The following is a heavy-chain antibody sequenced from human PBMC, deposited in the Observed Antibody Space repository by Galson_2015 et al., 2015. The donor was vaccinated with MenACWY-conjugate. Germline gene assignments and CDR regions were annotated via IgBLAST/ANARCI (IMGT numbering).Heavy chain of an antibody. J-gene: IGHJ4*02. CDR3: ARDGSGWYPCDH. V-gene: IGHV3-30*03. Sequence: SLRLSCAVSGLTFSHYGMHWVRQAPGKGLEWVGLISTDGSTKYYAESVKGRFTFSRDNSKNTLYLQMNSLRAEDTAVYYCARDGSGWYPCDHWGQGTLVTVSA. CDR2: ISTDGSTK. CDR1: GLTFSHYG. D-gene: IGHD6-19*01.